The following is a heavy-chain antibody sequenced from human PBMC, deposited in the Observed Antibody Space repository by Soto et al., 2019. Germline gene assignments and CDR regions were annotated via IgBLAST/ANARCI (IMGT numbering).Heavy chain of an antibody. CDR2: ISYDGSNK. D-gene: IGHD4-4*01. CDR3: AKGGRDYREYFDY. V-gene: IGHV3-30*18. CDR1: GFIFSSYD. Sequence: QVQLVESGGGVVQPGRSLRLSCAASGFIFSSYDMHWVRQAPGKGLEWVAVISYDGSNKYYADSVKGRFTISRDNXKNTLYLQMNSLRAEDTAVYYCAKGGRDYREYFDYWGQGTLVTVSS. J-gene: IGHJ4*02.